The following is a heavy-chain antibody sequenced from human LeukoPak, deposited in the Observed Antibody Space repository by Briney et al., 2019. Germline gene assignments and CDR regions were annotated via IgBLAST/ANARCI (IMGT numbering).Heavy chain of an antibody. CDR2: ISSSRSYI. J-gene: IGHJ6*02. CDR1: GFTFSSYS. CDR3: ARLYDILTGYYTDYYGMDV. D-gene: IGHD3-9*01. V-gene: IGHV3-21*01. Sequence: GGSLRLSCAASGFTFSSYSMNWVRQVPGKGLEWVSSISSSRSYIYYADSVKGRFTISRDNAKNSLYLQMNSLRAEDTAVYYCARLYDILTGYYTDYYGMDVWGQGTTVTVSS.